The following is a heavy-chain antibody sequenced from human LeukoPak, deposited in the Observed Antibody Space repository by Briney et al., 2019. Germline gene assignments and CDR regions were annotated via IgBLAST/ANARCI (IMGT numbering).Heavy chain of an antibody. CDR2: IYTSGST. Sequence: KPSQTLSLTCTVSGGSISSGSYYGRWIRQPGGGGLEWNERIYTSGSTNYNPSLKSPVTISVDTSKNQFSLKLSSVTAADTAVYYCARDTYYYDSSGYALFDYWGQGTLVTVSS. J-gene: IGHJ4*02. CDR1: GGSISSGSYY. D-gene: IGHD3-22*01. CDR3: ARDTYYYDSSGYALFDY. V-gene: IGHV4-61*02.